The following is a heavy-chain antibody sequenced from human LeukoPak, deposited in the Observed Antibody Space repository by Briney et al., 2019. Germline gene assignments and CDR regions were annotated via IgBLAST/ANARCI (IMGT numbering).Heavy chain of an antibody. CDR3: AREARHASYYYYYYMDV. D-gene: IGHD2-2*01. CDR1: GFTVSSNY. V-gene: IGHV3-53*01. CDR2: IYSGGST. Sequence: GGSQRLSCAASGFTVSSNYMSWVRQAPGKGLEWVSVIYSGGSTYYADSVKGRFTISRDNSKNTLYLQMNSLRAEDTAVYYCAREARHASYYYYYYMDVWGKGTTVTVSS. J-gene: IGHJ6*03.